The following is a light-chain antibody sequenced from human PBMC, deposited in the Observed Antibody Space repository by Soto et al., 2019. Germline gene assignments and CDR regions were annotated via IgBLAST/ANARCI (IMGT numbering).Light chain of an antibody. CDR1: ESVSSSY. J-gene: IGKJ5*01. Sequence: EIVLTQSPGTLSLCPGERATLSCRASESVSSSYLAWYQQKPGQAPRLLIFDASGRATGIPDRFSGSGSGTDFTLTISGLEPEDFAVYYCQQYGSSPITFGQGTRL. CDR3: QQYGSSPIT. V-gene: IGKV3-20*01. CDR2: DAS.